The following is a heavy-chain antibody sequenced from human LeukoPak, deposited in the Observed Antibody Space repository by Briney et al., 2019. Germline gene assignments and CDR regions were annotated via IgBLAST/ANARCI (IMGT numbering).Heavy chain of an antibody. J-gene: IGHJ1*01. CDR3: ATSLPFVGIQH. CDR1: GFTFDDYG. V-gene: IGHV3-20*04. D-gene: IGHD6-6*01. CDR2: INWNGGST. Sequence: GGSLRLSCATSGFTFDDYGMSWVRQAPGKGLEWVSGINWNGGSTGYADSVKGRFTISRDNAKNSLYLQMNSLRAEDTALYYCATSLPFVGIQHWGQGTLVTVSS.